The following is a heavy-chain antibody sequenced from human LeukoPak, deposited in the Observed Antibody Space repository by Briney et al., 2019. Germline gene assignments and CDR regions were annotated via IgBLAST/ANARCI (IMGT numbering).Heavy chain of an antibody. CDR3: VTELGIGGFDI. D-gene: IGHD7-27*01. Sequence: GGSLRLSCSASGLTFSLYSMHWVRQAPGKGLEYVSGISTNGGSTYYADSVKGRFTISRDNSKNTLYLQMSTLRAEDTSVYYCVTELGIGGFDIWGQGTVVTVSS. CDR1: GLTFSLYS. CDR2: ISTNGGST. V-gene: IGHV3-64D*06. J-gene: IGHJ3*02.